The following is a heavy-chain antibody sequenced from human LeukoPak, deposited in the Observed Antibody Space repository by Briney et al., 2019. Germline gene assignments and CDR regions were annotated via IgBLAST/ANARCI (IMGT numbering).Heavy chain of an antibody. CDR1: GYTFTSYG. J-gene: IGHJ6*03. Sequence: ASVKVSCKASGYTFTSYGISWVRQAPGQGLEWMGWISAYNGNTNYAQKLQGRVTMTTDTSTSTAYMELRSLRSDDTAVCYCARNEGSSSWYLRNYYYYMDVWGKGTTVTVSS. CDR3: ARNEGSSSWYLRNYYYYMDV. CDR2: ISAYNGNT. D-gene: IGHD6-13*01. V-gene: IGHV1-18*01.